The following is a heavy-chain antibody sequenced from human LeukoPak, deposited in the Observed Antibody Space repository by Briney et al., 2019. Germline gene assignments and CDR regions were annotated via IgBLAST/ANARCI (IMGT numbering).Heavy chain of an antibody. CDR2: IRYDGNNK. CDR1: GFTFSSYG. Sequence: GGSLRLSCAASGFTFSSYGMHWVRQAPGKGLEWVAFIRYDGNNKYYADSVKGRFTISRDNSKNTLYLQMNSLRAEDTAVYYCAKDDRRGYSYGLDYWGQGTLVTVSS. D-gene: IGHD5-18*01. CDR3: AKDDRRGYSYGLDY. V-gene: IGHV3-30*02. J-gene: IGHJ4*02.